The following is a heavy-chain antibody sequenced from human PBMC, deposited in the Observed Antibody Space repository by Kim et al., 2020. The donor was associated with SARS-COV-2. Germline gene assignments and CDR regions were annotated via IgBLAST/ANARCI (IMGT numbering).Heavy chain of an antibody. J-gene: IGHJ3*01. V-gene: IGHV4-39*01. D-gene: IGHD1-26*01. Sequence: SETLSLTCTVSGDSISSSNFYWGWIRQPPGKGLEWIGSIYYTGNTYYNPSLKSRVTISVDTSKNQFSLKLSSVTAADTAVSYCARPLWYSGRFDVWGQGT. CDR2: IYYTGNT. CDR1: GDSISSSNFY. CDR3: ARPLWYSGRFDV.